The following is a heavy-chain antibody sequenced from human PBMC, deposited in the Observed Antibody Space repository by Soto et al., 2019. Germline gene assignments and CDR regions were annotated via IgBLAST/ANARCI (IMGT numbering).Heavy chain of an antibody. CDR2: ISSSSSYT. Sequence: QVQLVESGGGLVKPGGSLRLSCAASGFTFSDYYMSWIRQAPGKGLEWVSYISSSSSYTNYADSVKGRCTISRDNAKNSLYLQMNSLRAEDTAVYYRARDADILTGSDAFDIWGQGTMVTVSS. CDR3: ARDADILTGSDAFDI. D-gene: IGHD3-9*01. J-gene: IGHJ3*02. V-gene: IGHV3-11*05. CDR1: GFTFSDYY.